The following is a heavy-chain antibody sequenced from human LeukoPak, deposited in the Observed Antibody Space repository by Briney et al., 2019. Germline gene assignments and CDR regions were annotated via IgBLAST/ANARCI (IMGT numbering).Heavy chain of an antibody. D-gene: IGHD2-2*02. CDR2: INHSGST. Sequence: KPSETLSLTCAVYGGSFSGYYWSWIRQPPGKGLEWIGEINHSGSTNYNPSLKSRVTISVDTSKNQFSLKLSSVTAADTAVYYCARGVRPYRGYCSSTSCYRSAWFDPWGQGTLVTVSS. CDR1: GGSFSGYY. CDR3: ARGVRPYRGYCSSTSCYRSAWFDP. J-gene: IGHJ5*02. V-gene: IGHV4-34*01.